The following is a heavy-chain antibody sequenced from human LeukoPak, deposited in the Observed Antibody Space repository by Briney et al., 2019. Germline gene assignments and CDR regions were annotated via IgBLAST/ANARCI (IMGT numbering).Heavy chain of an antibody. CDR2: ISAYNGNT. J-gene: IGHJ4*02. Sequence: ASVKVSCKASGYTFTSYGISWVRQAPGQGLEWMGWISAYNGNTNYAQRLQGRVTMTTDTSTSTVYMELRSLRSDGTAVYYCARVRYRLAETYIDYWGQGTLVTVSS. CDR3: ARVRYRLAETYIDY. D-gene: IGHD3-16*01. V-gene: IGHV1-18*01. CDR1: GYTFTSYG.